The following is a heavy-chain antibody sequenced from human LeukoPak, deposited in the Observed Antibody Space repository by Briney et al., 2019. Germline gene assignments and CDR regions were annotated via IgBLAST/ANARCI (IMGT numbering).Heavy chain of an antibody. CDR3: ARVNIVVPVATPSNWFDP. J-gene: IGHJ5*02. D-gene: IGHD2-15*01. V-gene: IGHV1-2*02. CDR1: GYTFTGYY. Sequence: ASVKVSCKASGYTFTGYYIHWVRQAPGQGLGWMGWINPYSGDTNYAQKFQGGVTMTRDTSITTAYMDLTSLRSDDTAIYYCARVNIVVPVATPSNWFDPWGQGTLVTVSS. CDR2: INPYSGDT.